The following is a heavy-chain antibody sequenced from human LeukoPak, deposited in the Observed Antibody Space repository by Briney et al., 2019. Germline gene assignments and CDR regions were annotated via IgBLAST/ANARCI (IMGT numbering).Heavy chain of an antibody. V-gene: IGHV3-23*01. CDR1: GFTFSSYA. J-gene: IGHJ5*02. D-gene: IGHD2-8*01. CDR3: AKVGNCTNGVCYTYWFDP. CDR2: ISGSGGST. Sequence: PGASLGLSCAASGFTFSSYAMSWVRQAPGKGLEWVSAISGSGGSTYYADSVKGRFTISRDNSKNTLYLQMNSLRAEDTAVYYCAKVGNCTNGVCYTYWFDPWGQGTLVTVSS.